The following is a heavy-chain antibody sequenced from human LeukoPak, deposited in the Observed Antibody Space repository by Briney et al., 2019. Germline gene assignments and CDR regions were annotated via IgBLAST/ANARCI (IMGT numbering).Heavy chain of an antibody. CDR2: INGDNGNT. D-gene: IGHD3-9*01. V-gene: IGHV1-3*01. CDR1: GYTFTTYA. Sequence: ASVKVSCKASGYTFTTYAMHWVRQAPGQRLEWMGWINGDNGNTKYSQKFQGRVTITRDTSAYTAYMELRSLRSEDTAVYYCARAPCDILTGYSLNWFDPWGQGTLVTVSS. J-gene: IGHJ5*02. CDR3: ARAPCDILTGYSLNWFDP.